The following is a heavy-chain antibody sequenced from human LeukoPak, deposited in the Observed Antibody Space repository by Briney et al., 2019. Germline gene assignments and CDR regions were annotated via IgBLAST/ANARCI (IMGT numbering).Heavy chain of an antibody. CDR2: INIGGINT. CDR3: ATDGAGFDT. J-gene: IGHJ5*02. V-gene: IGHV3-11*01. Sequence: GGSLRLSCAASGFTFNDYYMSWIRQAPGKGLEWLSYINIGGINTRYADSVKGRFTISRDNAKKSLYLEMNNLRAEDTAVYYCATDGAGFDTWGQGVLVTVSS. CDR1: GFTFNDYY.